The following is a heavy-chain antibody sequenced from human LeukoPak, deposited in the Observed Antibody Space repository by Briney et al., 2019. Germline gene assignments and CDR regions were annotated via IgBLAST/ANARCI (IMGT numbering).Heavy chain of an antibody. Sequence: SETLSLTCAVYGGSFSGYYWSWIRQPPGEGLEWIGEINHSGSTNYNPSLKSRVTISVDTSKNQFSLKLSSVTAADTAVYYCARGSPSSGGCSSTSCKWFDPWGQGTLVTVSS. CDR2: INHSGST. D-gene: IGHD2-2*01. V-gene: IGHV4-34*01. CDR3: ARGSPSSGGCSSTSCKWFDP. CDR1: GGSFSGYY. J-gene: IGHJ5*02.